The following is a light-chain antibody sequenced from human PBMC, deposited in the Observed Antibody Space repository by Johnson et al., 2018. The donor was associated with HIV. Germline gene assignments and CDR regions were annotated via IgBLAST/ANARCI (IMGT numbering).Light chain of an antibody. J-gene: IGLJ1*01. CDR1: SSNIGNNY. CDR2: DNN. Sequence: QSVLTQPPSVSAAPGQKVTISCSGSSSNIGNNYVSWYQQLPGTAPKLLIYDNNKRPSGIPDRFSGSKSGTSATLGIAGLQTGDEADYYCGTWDNSLNALWVFGTGTKVTVL. V-gene: IGLV1-51*01. CDR3: GTWDNSLNALWV.